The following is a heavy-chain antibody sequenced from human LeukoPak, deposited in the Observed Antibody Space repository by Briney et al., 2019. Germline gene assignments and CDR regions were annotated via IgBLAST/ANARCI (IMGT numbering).Heavy chain of an antibody. CDR3: ARFTRYSYGERFYYFDY. D-gene: IGHD5-18*01. CDR1: GGSISSGSYY. J-gene: IGHJ4*02. V-gene: IGHV4-61*02. Sequence: SQTLSLTCTVSGGSISSGSYYWSWIRQPAGKGLEWIGRIYTSGSTNYNPSLKSRVTISVDTSKNQFSLKLSSVTAADTAVYYCARFTRYSYGERFYYFDYWGQGTLVTVSS. CDR2: IYTSGST.